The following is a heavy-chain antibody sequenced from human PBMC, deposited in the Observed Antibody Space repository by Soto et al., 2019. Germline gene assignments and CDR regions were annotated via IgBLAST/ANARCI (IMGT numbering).Heavy chain of an antibody. J-gene: IGHJ5*02. CDR2: ISYDGSNK. CDR1: GFTFSSYA. CDR3: ARAPSGYYNWFDP. D-gene: IGHD3-22*01. V-gene: IGHV3-30-3*01. Sequence: QVQLVESEGGVVQPGRSLRLSCAASGFTFSSYAMHWVREAPGKGLEWVAVISYDGSNKYYADSVKGRFTISRDNSKNTLYLQMNSLRAEDTAVYYCARAPSGYYNWFDPWGQGTLVTVSS.